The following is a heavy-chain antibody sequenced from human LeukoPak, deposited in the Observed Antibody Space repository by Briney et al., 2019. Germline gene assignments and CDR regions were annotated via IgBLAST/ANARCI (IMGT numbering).Heavy chain of an antibody. CDR3: AKDTGPLMITFGGVVISYFDY. CDR2: IKGNGFDT. CDR1: GFIFSNYA. D-gene: IGHD3-16*01. J-gene: IGHJ4*02. V-gene: IGHV3-23*01. Sequence: GGSLRLSCAGSGFIFSNYAMSWVRQAPGKGPEWVSGIKGNGFDTYYADSVKGRFTVSRDNSKNTLSLQMNSLSAEDTAVYYCAKDTGPLMITFGGVVISYFDYWGQGALVTVSS.